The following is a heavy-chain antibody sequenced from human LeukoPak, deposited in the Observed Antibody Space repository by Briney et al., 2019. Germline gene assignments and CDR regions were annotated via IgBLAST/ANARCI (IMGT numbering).Heavy chain of an antibody. J-gene: IGHJ4*02. V-gene: IGHV3-48*03. Sequence: PGGSLRLSCAASGFTFSSYEMNWVRQAPGKGLEWVSYISSSGSTIHYADSVKGRFTISRDNAKNSLYLQMNSLRAEDTAVYYCARFGPGDYYDSSGYYSPLFDYWGQGTLVTVSS. CDR2: ISSSGSTI. CDR1: GFTFSSYE. D-gene: IGHD3-22*01. CDR3: ARFGPGDYYDSSGYYSPLFDY.